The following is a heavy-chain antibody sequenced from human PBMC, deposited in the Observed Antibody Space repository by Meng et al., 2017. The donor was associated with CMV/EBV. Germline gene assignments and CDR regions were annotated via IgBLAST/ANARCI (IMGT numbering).Heavy chain of an antibody. V-gene: IGHV1-2*02. J-gene: IGHJ6*02. CDR1: GYTLTGYY. Sequence: ASVTVSCQASGYTLTGYYMYWVRQAPGQGLEWMGWINPNSGGTKYAQKFQGRVTMTRDTSISTAYMEVSRLRSDDTAVYYCARDLEVAGYYYYGMDVWGQGTTVTVSS. CDR2: INPNSGGT. D-gene: IGHD3-3*01. CDR3: ARDLEVAGYYYYGMDV.